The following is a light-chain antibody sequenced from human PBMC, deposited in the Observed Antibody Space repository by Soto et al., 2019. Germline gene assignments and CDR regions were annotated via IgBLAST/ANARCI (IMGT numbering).Light chain of an antibody. V-gene: IGKV1-9*01. Sequence: IQLTQSPSSLSASVGDRVTITCRASQAISSYLAWYQQKPGRAPNLLIYGASTLQSGVPSRFSGSGSGTDVTLTISSLQPEDCATYYCQQLNSYPRTFGQVTKVEIK. CDR3: QQLNSYPRT. CDR1: QAISSY. J-gene: IGKJ1*01. CDR2: GAS.